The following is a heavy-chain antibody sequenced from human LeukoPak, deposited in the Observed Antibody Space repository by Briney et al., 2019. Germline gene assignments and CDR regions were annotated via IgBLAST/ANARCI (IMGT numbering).Heavy chain of an antibody. D-gene: IGHD3-3*01. V-gene: IGHV4-34*01. CDR2: INHSGST. CDR1: GGSFSGYY. Sequence: PSETLSLTCAVYGGSFSGYYWSWIRQPPGKGLEWTGEINHSGSTNYNPSLKSRVTISVDTSKNQFSLKLSSVTAADTAVYYCARGRVTYYDFWSGYSRTHYFDYWGQGTLVTVSS. CDR3: ARGRVTYYDFWSGYSRTHYFDY. J-gene: IGHJ4*02.